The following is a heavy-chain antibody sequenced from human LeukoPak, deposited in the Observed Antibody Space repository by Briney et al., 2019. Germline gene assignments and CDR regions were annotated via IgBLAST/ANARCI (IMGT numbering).Heavy chain of an antibody. D-gene: IGHD3-10*01. V-gene: IGHV4-39*07. CDR1: GGSISSSSYY. Sequence: PSETLSLTCTVSGGSISSSSYYWGWIRQPPGKGLEWIGSIYYSGSTDYNPSLKSRVTISVDTSKNQFSLKLSSVTAADTAVYYCARRRIPYGSGSYYHMFDPWGQGTLVTVSS. J-gene: IGHJ5*02. CDR2: IYYSGST. CDR3: ARRRIPYGSGSYYHMFDP.